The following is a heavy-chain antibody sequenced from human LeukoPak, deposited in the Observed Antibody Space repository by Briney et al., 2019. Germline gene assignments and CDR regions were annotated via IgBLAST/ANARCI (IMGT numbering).Heavy chain of an antibody. J-gene: IGHJ4*02. D-gene: IGHD6-6*01. V-gene: IGHV3-74*01. CDR1: GFTFSSYW. Sequence: PGGSLRLSCAASGFTFSSYWMHWVRQAPGKGLVCVSRINSDGRSTSYADSVKRRFTISRDNAKNTLYLQMNSLRVEDTAVYYCARDDYSSSSGWGQGTLVTVSS. CDR2: INSDGRST. CDR3: ARDDYSSSSG.